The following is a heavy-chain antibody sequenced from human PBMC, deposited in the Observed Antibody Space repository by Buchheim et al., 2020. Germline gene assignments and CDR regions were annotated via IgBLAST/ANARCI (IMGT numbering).Heavy chain of an antibody. J-gene: IGHJ6*03. CDR3: ARERHYYYYMDV. CDR2: IISSSSYI. CDR1: GFTFSSYS. V-gene: IGHV3-21*01. Sequence: EVQLVESGGGLVKPGGSLRLSCAASGFTFSSYSMNWVRQAPGKGLEWVSPIISSSSYIYYADSVKAGFTISRDNAKNPLYLQMNSLRAEDTAVYYCARERHYYYYMDVWGKGTT.